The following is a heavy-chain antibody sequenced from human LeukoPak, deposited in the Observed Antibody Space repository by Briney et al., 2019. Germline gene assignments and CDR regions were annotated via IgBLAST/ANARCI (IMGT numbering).Heavy chain of an antibody. V-gene: IGHV4-59*01. CDR1: GGSISSYY. D-gene: IGHD6-19*01. Sequence: SETLSLTCTVSGGSISSYYWTWIRQPPGKGLEWIGYIYDSGSTNYNPSLKSRVTISLDTSKNQFSLKLSSVTAADTAVYFCARGAVIMGTFDYWGQGTLVTVSS. J-gene: IGHJ4*02. CDR2: IYDSGST. CDR3: ARGAVIMGTFDY.